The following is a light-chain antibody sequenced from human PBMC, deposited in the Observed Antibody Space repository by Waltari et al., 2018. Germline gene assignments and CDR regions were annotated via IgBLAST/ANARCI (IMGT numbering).Light chain of an antibody. J-gene: IGLJ2*01. Sequence: QSVLTQPPSVSGAPGQRVSISCNGSSSNIGAGYGVHWYQPLPGAAPSLFIYETNNRPSGVPDRFSGSKSGTSASLAITGLQPEDEADYYCQSFDSNLTVVVFGGGTKLTVL. CDR2: ETN. V-gene: IGLV1-40*01. CDR1: SSNIGAGYG. CDR3: QSFDSNLTVVV.